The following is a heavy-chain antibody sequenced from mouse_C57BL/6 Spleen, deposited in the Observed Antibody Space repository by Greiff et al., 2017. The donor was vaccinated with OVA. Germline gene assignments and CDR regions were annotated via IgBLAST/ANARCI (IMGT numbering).Heavy chain of an antibody. J-gene: IGHJ3*01. CDR3: ASYYDGRSWCAY. Sequence: VQLQQSGAELVKPGASVKLSCTASGFNIKDYYMHWVKQRTEQGLEWIGRIDPEDGETKYAPKFQGKATITADTSSNTAYLQLSSLTSEDTSVYYWASYYDGRSWCAYWGQGTLVTVSA. CDR1: GFNIKDYY. V-gene: IGHV14-2*01. D-gene: IGHD1-1*01. CDR2: IDPEDGET.